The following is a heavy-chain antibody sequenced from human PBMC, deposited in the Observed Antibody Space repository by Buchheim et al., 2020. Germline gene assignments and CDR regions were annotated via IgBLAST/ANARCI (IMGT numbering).Heavy chain of an antibody. V-gene: IGHV1-8*01. J-gene: IGHJ4*02. CDR3: ARGRKIFRVTMIVVDQYYFDY. CDR1: GYTFTSYD. D-gene: IGHD3-22*01. Sequence: QVQLVQSGAEVKKPGASVKVSCKASGYTFTSYDINWVRQATGQGLEWMGWMNPNSGNTGYAQKFQGRVTMTRKTSISTAYMELSSLRSEDTAVYYCARGRKIFRVTMIVVDQYYFDYWGQGTL. CDR2: MNPNSGNT.